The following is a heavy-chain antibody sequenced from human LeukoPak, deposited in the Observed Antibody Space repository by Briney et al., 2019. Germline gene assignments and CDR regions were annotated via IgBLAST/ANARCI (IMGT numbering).Heavy chain of an antibody. CDR2: ISYDGGNK. J-gene: IGHJ6*02. Sequence: QPGRSLRLSCAASGFTFNTYAMHWVRQAPGKGLEWVAVISYDGGNKYYADSVKGRFTISRDNSKNTLYLEMNSLRAEDTAVYYCAKVRGCSDGSCYIKYGMDVWGQGTTVTVSS. CDR3: AKVRGCSDGSCYIKYGMDV. CDR1: GFTFNTYA. V-gene: IGHV3-30-3*01. D-gene: IGHD2-15*01.